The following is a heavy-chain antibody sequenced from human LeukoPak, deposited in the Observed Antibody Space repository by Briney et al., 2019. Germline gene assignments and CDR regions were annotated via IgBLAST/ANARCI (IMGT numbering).Heavy chain of an antibody. Sequence: ASVKVSCKASGYTFISYYMHWVRQAPGQGLEWMGIINPRGGSTSYAQKFQGRVTMTRDTSTSTVYMELSSLRSEDTAVYYCARDTANYYYDSSGYYFDYWGQGTLVTVSS. CDR2: INPRGGST. J-gene: IGHJ4*02. CDR3: ARDTANYYYDSSGYYFDY. V-gene: IGHV1-46*01. D-gene: IGHD3-22*01. CDR1: GYTFISYY.